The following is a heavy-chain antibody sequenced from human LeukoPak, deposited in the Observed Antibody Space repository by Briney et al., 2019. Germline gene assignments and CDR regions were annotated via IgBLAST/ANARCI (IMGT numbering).Heavy chain of an antibody. CDR3: ARGPDIVVVPAAILWFDP. Sequence: SSVKVSCKASGGTFSSYAISWVRQAPGQGLEWMGGIIPIFGTANYAQKFQGRVTITADESTSTAYMELSSLRSEDTAVSYCARGPDIVVVPAAILWFDPWGQGTLVTVSS. V-gene: IGHV1-69*01. CDR2: IIPIFGTA. J-gene: IGHJ5*02. D-gene: IGHD2-2*02. CDR1: GGTFSSYA.